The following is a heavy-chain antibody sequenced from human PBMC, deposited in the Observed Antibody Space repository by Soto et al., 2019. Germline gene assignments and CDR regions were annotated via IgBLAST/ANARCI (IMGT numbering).Heavy chain of an antibody. CDR1: GGTFSSYA. J-gene: IGHJ6*02. D-gene: IGHD3-3*01. CDR2: IIPIFGTA. CDR3: ARVGYDFWSVYYFEYYYYGIDV. V-gene: IGHV1-69*13. Sequence: RASVKVSCKASGGTFSSYAISWVRQAPGQGLEWMGGIIPIFGTANYAQKFQGRVTITADESTSTAYMELSSLRSEDTAVYYCARVGYDFWSVYYFEYYYYGIDVWGQGTTVTVSS.